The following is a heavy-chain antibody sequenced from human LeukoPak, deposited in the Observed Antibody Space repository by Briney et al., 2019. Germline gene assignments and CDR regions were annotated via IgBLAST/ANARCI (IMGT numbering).Heavy chain of an antibody. CDR2: INHSGST. CDR3: ARALYSGYDY. J-gene: IGHJ4*02. Sequence: SETLSLTCAVYGGSFSGYYWSWIRQPPGKGLEWIGEINHSGSTNYNPSLKSRVTISVDTSKNQFSLKLTSVTAEDTAVYYCARALYSGYDYWGQGTLVTVSS. V-gene: IGHV4-34*01. D-gene: IGHD5-12*01. CDR1: GGSFSGYY.